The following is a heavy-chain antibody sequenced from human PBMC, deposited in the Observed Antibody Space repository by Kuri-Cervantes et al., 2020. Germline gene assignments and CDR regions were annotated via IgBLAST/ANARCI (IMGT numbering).Heavy chain of an antibody. Sequence: GGSLRLSCAASGFTFSNYWMSWVRQAPGKGLEYVSAISSNGGSTYYADSVKGRFTISRDNSKNSLYLQMNSLRAEDTAVYYCARGYGDFPFDYWGQGTLVTVSS. CDR3: ARGYGDFPFDY. D-gene: IGHD4-17*01. J-gene: IGHJ4*02. CDR1: GFTFSNYW. V-gene: IGHV3-64*02. CDR2: ISSNGGST.